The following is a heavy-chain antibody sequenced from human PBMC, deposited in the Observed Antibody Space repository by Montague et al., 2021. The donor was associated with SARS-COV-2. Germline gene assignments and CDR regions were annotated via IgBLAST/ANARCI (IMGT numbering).Heavy chain of an antibody. CDR1: GGLSNTDPSNSDF. D-gene: IGHD1-26*01. V-gene: IGHV4-61*03. Sequence: SETLSLTCTVSGGLSNTDPSNSDFWSWIRQTPGKELEWIGWIHYXGYTNYNPSLKSRVTISIDTSKRYFSLRLNLLTATDTAVYYCARGHIFGPGARGFENWGQGTLVTVAS. CDR2: IHYXGYT. J-gene: IGHJ4*02. CDR3: ARGHIFGPGARGFEN.